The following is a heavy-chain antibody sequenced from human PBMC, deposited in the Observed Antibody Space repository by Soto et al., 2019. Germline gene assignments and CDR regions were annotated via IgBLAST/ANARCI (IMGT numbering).Heavy chain of an antibody. CDR1: GVTFSTYV. CDR2: VIPMSGSS. Sequence: QVQLVQSGAEVKKPGSSVKVSCKASGVTFSTYVISCVRQAPGQGLEWMGRVIPMSGSSNYAQKFQGRVTITADKDTSIAYMEVRSLRSEDTAVYYCARGRPRSGPPFYYYGLDVWGQGTTVIVSS. J-gene: IGHJ6*02. D-gene: IGHD1-26*01. V-gene: IGHV1-69*06. CDR3: ARGRPRSGPPFYYYGLDV.